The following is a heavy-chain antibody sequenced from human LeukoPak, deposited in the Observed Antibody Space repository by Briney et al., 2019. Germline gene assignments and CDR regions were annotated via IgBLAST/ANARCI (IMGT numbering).Heavy chain of an antibody. Sequence: SVKVSCKASGGTFSSYAISWVRQAPGQGLEWMGRIIPIFGTANYAQKFQGRVTITTDESTSTAYMELSSLRSEDTAAYYCARATRGGDQPSFDYWGQGTLVTVSS. CDR2: IIPIFGTA. CDR1: GGTFSSYA. D-gene: IGHD2-21*02. J-gene: IGHJ4*02. CDR3: ARATRGGDQPSFDY. V-gene: IGHV1-69*05.